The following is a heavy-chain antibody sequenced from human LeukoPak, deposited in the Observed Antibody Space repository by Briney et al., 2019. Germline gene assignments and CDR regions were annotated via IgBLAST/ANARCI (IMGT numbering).Heavy chain of an antibody. CDR2: IYYSGST. CDR3: ARGCDFWSGYPFDP. D-gene: IGHD3-3*01. J-gene: IGHJ5*02. CDR1: GGSISSYY. Sequence: SETLSLTCTVSGGSISSYYWGWIRQPPGKGLEWIGYIYYSGSTNYNPSLKSRVTISVDTSKNQFSLKLSSVTAADTAVYYCARGCDFWSGYPFDPWGQGTLVTVSS. V-gene: IGHV4-59*01.